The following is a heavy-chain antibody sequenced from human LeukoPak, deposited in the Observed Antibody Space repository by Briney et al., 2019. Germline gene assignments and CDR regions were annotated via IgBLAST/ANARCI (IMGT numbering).Heavy chain of an antibody. J-gene: IGHJ4*02. CDR2: TLHSGRT. CDR3: ARVLEGAASWEPFDY. Sequence: SETLSLTCTVSGGSISSGGYWSWIRQTPGRGLEWIGYTLHSGRTYYNPPLKSRVTISVDRSKNQFSLKVSSMTAAGTAVYYCARVLEGAASWEPFDYWGQGTLVTVSS. D-gene: IGHD1-14*01. CDR1: GGSISSGGY. V-gene: IGHV4-30-2*01.